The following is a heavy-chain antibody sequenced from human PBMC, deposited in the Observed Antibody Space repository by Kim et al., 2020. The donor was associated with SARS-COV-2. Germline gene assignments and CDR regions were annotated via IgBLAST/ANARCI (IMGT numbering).Heavy chain of an antibody. CDR2: IYYSGST. CDR1: GGSISSGGYY. J-gene: IGHJ6*02. CDR3: AGEPLKNPVPLGDYYYYGMDV. Sequence: SETLSLTCTVSGGSISSGGYYWSWIRQHPGKGLEWIGYIYYSGSTYYNPSLKSGVTISVDTTKNQYPLKLSSVTAAATAVYYCAGEPLKNPVPLGDYYYYGMDVWGQGTTVTVSS. V-gene: IGHV4-31*03.